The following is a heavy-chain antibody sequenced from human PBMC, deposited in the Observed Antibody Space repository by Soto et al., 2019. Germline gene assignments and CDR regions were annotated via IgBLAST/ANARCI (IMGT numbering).Heavy chain of an antibody. CDR1: GFTFSDDY. D-gene: IGHD1-1*01. V-gene: IGHV3-11*01. CDR3: ARDHLPTNYFFDL. CDR2: IDSSGRIT. Sequence: GSLRLSCAASGFTFSDDYMTWMRQAPGKGLEWVSYIDSSGRITYYADSVRGRFTISRDNANNLLYLQMNNLRAEDSAVYYCARDHLPTNYFFDLWGQGTLVTVSS. J-gene: IGHJ4*02.